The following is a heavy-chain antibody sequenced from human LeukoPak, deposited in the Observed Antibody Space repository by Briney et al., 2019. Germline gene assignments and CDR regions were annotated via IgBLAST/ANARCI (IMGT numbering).Heavy chain of an antibody. CDR2: ISSSGSTM. J-gene: IGHJ4*02. Sequence: GGSLRLSCAASGFTFSDYYMSWIRQAPGKGLEWVSYISSSGSTMYYADSVKGRFTISRDNAKNSLYLQMNSLRAEDTAVYYCARSTELGYCSSTSCLVFDYWGQGTLVTVSS. CDR3: ARSTELGYCSSTSCLVFDY. CDR1: GFTFSDYY. V-gene: IGHV3-11*04. D-gene: IGHD2-2*01.